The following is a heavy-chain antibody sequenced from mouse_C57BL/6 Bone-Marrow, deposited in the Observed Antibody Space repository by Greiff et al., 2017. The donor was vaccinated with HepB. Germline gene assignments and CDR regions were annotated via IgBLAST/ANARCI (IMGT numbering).Heavy chain of an antibody. CDR3: AGYYYGSSYWYVDV. Sequence: QVQLQQPGAELVMPGASVKLSCKASGYTFTSYWMHWVKQRPGQGLEWIGEIDPSDSYTNYNQKFKGKSTLTVDKSSSTAYMQLSSLTSEDSAVYYCAGYYYGSSYWYVDVWGTGTTVTVSS. V-gene: IGHV1-69*01. J-gene: IGHJ1*03. D-gene: IGHD1-1*01. CDR1: GYTFTSYW. CDR2: IDPSDSYT.